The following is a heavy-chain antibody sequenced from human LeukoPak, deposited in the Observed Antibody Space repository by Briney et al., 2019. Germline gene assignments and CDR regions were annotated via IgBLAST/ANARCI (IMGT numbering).Heavy chain of an antibody. J-gene: IGHJ3*02. CDR2: IYYSGST. CDR1: GGSISSSSYY. V-gene: IGHV4-39*02. CDR3: ARDGGEGVSYAFDI. D-gene: IGHD3-10*01. Sequence: PSETLSLTCTVSGGSISSSSYYWGWIRQPPGKGLEWIGSIYYSGSTYYNPSLKSRVTISVDTSKNQFSLKLSSVTAADTAVYYCARDGGEGVSYAFDIWGQGTMVTVSS.